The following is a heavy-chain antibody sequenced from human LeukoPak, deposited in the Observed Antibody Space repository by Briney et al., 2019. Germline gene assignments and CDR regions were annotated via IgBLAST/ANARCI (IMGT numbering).Heavy chain of an antibody. Sequence: ASVKVSCKASGYTFTGYYMHWVRQAPGQGLEWMGIINPSDHITNYAQKFQGRLTVTRDTSTSTVYMELSSLRSEDTAVYYCARWPYYDSSGNDYWGQGTLVTVSS. J-gene: IGHJ4*02. D-gene: IGHD3-22*01. V-gene: IGHV1-46*01. CDR3: ARWPYYDSSGNDY. CDR1: GYTFTGYY. CDR2: INPSDHIT.